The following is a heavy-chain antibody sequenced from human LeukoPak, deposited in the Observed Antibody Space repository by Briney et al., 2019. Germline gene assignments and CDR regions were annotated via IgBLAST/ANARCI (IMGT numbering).Heavy chain of an antibody. CDR3: ARPDTAMGRHYYYYYMDV. V-gene: IGHV1-2*02. CDR2: INPNSGGT. Sequence: ASVKVSCKASGYTFTRYYMHWVRQAPGQGLEWMGWINPNSGGTNYAQKFQGRVTMTRDTSISTAYMELSRLRSDDTAVYYCARPDTAMGRHYYYYYMDVWGKGTTVTVSS. D-gene: IGHD5-18*01. J-gene: IGHJ6*03. CDR1: GYTFTRYY.